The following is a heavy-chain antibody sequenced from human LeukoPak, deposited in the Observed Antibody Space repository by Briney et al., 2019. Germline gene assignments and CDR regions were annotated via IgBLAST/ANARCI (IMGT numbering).Heavy chain of an antibody. CDR1: GFTFSSYA. CDR3: ARATAVAGFNFDY. J-gene: IGHJ4*02. Sequence: GRSLRLSCAASGFTFSSYAMHWVRQAPGKGLEWVTVISYDGSNKYYADSVKGRFTISRDNSKNTLYLQMDSLRPEDTAVYYCARATAVAGFNFDYWGQGTLVTVSS. CDR2: ISYDGSNK. V-gene: IGHV3-30-3*01. D-gene: IGHD6-19*01.